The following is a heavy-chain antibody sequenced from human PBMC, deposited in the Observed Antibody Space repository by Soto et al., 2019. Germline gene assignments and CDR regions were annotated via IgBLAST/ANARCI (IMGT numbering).Heavy chain of an antibody. CDR3: ARHGMDYYDSSGVYYFDY. J-gene: IGHJ4*02. CDR1: GGSISSSSYY. Sequence: SETLSLTCTVSGGSISSSSYYWGWIRQPPGKGLEWIGSIYYSGSTYYNPSLKSRVTISVDTSKNQFSLKLSSVTAADTAVYYCARHGMDYYDSSGVYYFDYWGQGTLVTVS. CDR2: IYYSGST. D-gene: IGHD3-22*01. V-gene: IGHV4-39*01.